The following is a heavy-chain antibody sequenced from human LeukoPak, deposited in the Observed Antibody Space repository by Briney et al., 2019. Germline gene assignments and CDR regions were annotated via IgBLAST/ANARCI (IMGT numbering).Heavy chain of an antibody. CDR3: ARHDDYDDAFGI. D-gene: IGHD4-17*01. V-gene: IGHV4-38-2*01. CDR2: IYHSGST. CDR1: GYSISSGYY. J-gene: IGHJ3*02. Sequence: SETLSPTCAVSGYSISSGYYWGWIRQPPGKGLEWIGSIYHSGSTYYNPSLKSRVTISVDTPKNQFSLKLSSVTAADTAVYYCARHDDYDDAFGIWGQGTMVTVSS.